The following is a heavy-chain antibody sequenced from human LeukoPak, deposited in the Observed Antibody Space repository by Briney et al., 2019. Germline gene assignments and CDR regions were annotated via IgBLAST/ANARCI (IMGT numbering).Heavy chain of an antibody. CDR3: ATAGRITNFGVAPYDFDY. J-gene: IGHJ4*02. V-gene: IGHV1-24*01. CDR1: GYTLTQLS. Sequence: ASVKVSCKVSGYTLTQLSMHWVRQAPGKGLEWMGGFDPEDGETIYAQKFQGRVTMTEDTSTDTAYMELSSLRSEDTAVYYCATAGRITNFGVAPYDFDYWGQGTLVTVSS. CDR2: FDPEDGET. D-gene: IGHD3-3*01.